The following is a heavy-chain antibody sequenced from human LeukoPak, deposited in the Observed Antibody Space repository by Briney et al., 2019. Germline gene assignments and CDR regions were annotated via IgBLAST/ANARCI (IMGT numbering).Heavy chain of an antibody. CDR3: AKDGLCPSVCPTKIDVAGYVDS. CDR1: GFTFSIFT. CDR2: INRNGGTT. D-gene: IGHD6-19*01. V-gene: IGHV3-23*01. J-gene: IGHJ4*02. Sequence: GGSLRLSCAASGFTFSIFTMNWVRQAPGKGLEWVSIINRNGGTTYYTDSVKGRFTISRVNSNNTVYLQMNSLRAEDTAIYYCAKDGLCPSVCPTKIDVAGYVDSWGQGTLVTVSS.